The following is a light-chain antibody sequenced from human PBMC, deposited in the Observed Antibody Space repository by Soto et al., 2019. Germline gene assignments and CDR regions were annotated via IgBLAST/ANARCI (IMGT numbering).Light chain of an antibody. CDR1: SNDIGAYND. CDR3: SSYVSSSTLV. J-gene: IGLJ1*01. Sequence: QSALTQPASVSGSPGQSITISCTGTSNDIGAYNDVSWYQQHPGKAPKLMIYDVRNRPSGVSNRFSGSKSGNTASLTISGLHTEDEADYYCSSYVSSSTLVFGTGTKLTVL. V-gene: IGLV2-14*01. CDR2: DVR.